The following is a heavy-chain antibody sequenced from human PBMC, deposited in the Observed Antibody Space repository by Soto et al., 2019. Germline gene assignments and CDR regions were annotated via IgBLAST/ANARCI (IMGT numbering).Heavy chain of an antibody. CDR3: ARASPMITFGGVIVDYYFDY. CDR1: GGSFSGYY. Sequence: SETLSLTCAVYGGSFSGYYWSWIRQPPGKGLEWIGEINHSGSTNYNPSLKSRVTISVDTSKNQFSLKLSSVTAADTAVYYCARASPMITFGGVIVDYYFDYWGQGTLVTVSS. J-gene: IGHJ4*02. D-gene: IGHD3-16*02. V-gene: IGHV4-34*01. CDR2: INHSGST.